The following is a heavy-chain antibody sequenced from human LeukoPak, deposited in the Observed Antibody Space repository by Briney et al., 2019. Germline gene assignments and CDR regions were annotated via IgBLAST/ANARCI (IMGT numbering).Heavy chain of an antibody. CDR3: AAAGMDY. Sequence: PGGSLRLSCAASGFTFSNYEMNWVRQAPGKGLEWVSYISSSGSIIYYADSVKGRFTISRDNAKNSLYLQMNSLRAEDTAFYYCAAAGMDYWGQGTLVTVSS. D-gene: IGHD6-19*01. CDR2: ISSSGSII. J-gene: IGHJ4*02. CDR1: GFTFSNYE. V-gene: IGHV3-48*03.